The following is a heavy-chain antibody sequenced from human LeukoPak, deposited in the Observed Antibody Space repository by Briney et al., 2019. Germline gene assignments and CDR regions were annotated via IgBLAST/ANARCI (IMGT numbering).Heavy chain of an antibody. CDR3: ARGGSDTAMAHDY. V-gene: IGHV3-74*01. J-gene: IGHJ4*02. CDR1: GFTLSNHW. D-gene: IGHD5-18*01. Sequence: GGSLRLSCAASGFTLSNHWMHWVRQAPGKGLMWVSRINRDGSRTDYADSVKGRFTISRDDAKNTLYLQVNSLRAEDTAVYFCARGGSDTAMAHDYWGQGTLVTVSS. CDR2: INRDGSRT.